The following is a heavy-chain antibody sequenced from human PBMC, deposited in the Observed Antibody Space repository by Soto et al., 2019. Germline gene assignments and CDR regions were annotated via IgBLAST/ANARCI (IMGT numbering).Heavy chain of an antibody. V-gene: IGHV4-34*01. CDR3: ARRLVIRTLDY. CDR1: GGSFSGYY. CDR2: INHSGST. J-gene: IGHJ4*02. D-gene: IGHD3-22*01. Sequence: QVQLQQWGAGLLKPSETLSLTCAVYGGSFSGYYWSWIRQPPGKGLEWIGEINHSGSTNYNPSIKSRVTISVDTSKNQFSLKMSSVAAADTAVYYCARRLVIRTLDYWGQGTLVTVSS.